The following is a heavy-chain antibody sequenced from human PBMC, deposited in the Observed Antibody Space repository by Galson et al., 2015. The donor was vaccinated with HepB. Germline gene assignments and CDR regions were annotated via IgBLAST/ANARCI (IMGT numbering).Heavy chain of an antibody. V-gene: IGHV3-23*01. J-gene: IGHJ4*02. D-gene: IGHD1-26*01. CDR3: ATRETEHFDF. CDR1: GFTFRRSG. CDR2: IGELTTDT. Sequence: SLRLSCAASGFTFRRSGMNWVRQAPGMGLEWVSTIGELTTDTHYADSVKGRFAISRGNSRNTVYLQMTTLRAEDTAIYYCATRETEHFDFWGQGTLVIVSS.